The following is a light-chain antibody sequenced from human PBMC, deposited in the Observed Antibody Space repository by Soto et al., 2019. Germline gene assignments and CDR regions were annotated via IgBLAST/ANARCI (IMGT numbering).Light chain of an antibody. V-gene: IGKV1-5*01. J-gene: IGKJ1*01. Sequence: DIQMTQSPSTLSASVGDRVTITGRASQSIGSWLAWYQQKPGKAPKLLIYDASGLERGVPSRFSGSGSGTECTLTISSLQPDDFAVYYCQQYGSSPRTFGQGTKVEIK. CDR1: QSIGSW. CDR2: DAS. CDR3: QQYGSSPRT.